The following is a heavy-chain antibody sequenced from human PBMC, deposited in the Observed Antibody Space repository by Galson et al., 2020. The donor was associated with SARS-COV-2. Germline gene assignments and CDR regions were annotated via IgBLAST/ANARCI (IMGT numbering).Heavy chain of an antibody. Sequence: GGSLRLSCAGSGFSFRDCGVHWVRQASGKGLEWVGRIRMKDYNYATAYAASVTGRFTISRDDSKSTAYLQMDSLKSEDTAVYYCIRQDGSGSYKYWGQGALVTVSS. CDR1: GFSFRDCG. D-gene: IGHD3-10*01. J-gene: IGHJ4*02. CDR3: IRQDGSGSYKY. V-gene: IGHV3-73*01. CDR2: IRMKDYNYAT.